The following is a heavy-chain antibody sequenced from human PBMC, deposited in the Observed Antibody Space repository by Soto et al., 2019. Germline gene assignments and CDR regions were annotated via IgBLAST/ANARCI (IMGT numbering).Heavy chain of an antibody. V-gene: IGHV1-46*01. CDR3: ARVVFHYYDRSAKSAFDI. Sequence: ASVKVSCKASGYTFTSYYMHWVRQAPGQGLEWMGIINPSGGSTSYAQKFQGRVTMTRDTSTSTVYMELSSLRSEDTAVYYCARVVFHYYDRSAKSAFDIWGRGTMVTVSS. J-gene: IGHJ3*02. CDR1: GYTFTSYY. CDR2: INPSGGST. D-gene: IGHD3-22*01.